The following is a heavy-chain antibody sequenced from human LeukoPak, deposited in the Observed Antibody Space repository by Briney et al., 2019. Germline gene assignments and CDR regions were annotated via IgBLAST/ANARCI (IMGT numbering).Heavy chain of an antibody. CDR1: GFTFDDYG. Sequence: GGSLRLSCAASGFTFDDYGMSWVRQAPGKGLEWVSGINWSGGSTSYADSVKGRFTISRDNAKSSLYLQMNSLRAEDTALYYCARGGITIFGVAIPNFDYWGQGTLVTVSS. CDR2: INWSGGST. CDR3: ARGGITIFGVAIPNFDY. V-gene: IGHV3-20*04. D-gene: IGHD3-3*01. J-gene: IGHJ4*02.